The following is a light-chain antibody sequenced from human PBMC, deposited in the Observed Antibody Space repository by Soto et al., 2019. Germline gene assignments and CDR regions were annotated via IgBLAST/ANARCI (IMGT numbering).Light chain of an antibody. V-gene: IGKV3-20*01. J-gene: IGKJ1*01. CDR1: QNLGSGY. Sequence: EIGLSMSPGTVSLSQGDRASLSCRASQNLGSGYLAWYQQKPGQAPRILIYAASSRATGIPDRFSGSGSGTDFSLTISRLEPEDFAVYYCQQYDTSPRTFGQGTKVDI. CDR3: QQYDTSPRT. CDR2: AAS.